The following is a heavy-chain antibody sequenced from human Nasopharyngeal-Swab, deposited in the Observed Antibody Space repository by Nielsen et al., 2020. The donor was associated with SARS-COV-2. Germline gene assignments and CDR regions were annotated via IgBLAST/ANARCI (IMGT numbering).Heavy chain of an antibody. CDR3: AKDATRMIVVVITVLAFDI. CDR2: ISGSGGST. D-gene: IGHD3-22*01. J-gene: IGHJ3*02. CDR1: GFTLSSYA. V-gene: IGHV3-23*01. Sequence: GGSLRLTCAASGFTLSSYAMSWVRQAPGKGLEWVSAISGSGGSTYYADSVKGRFTISRDNSKNTLYLQMNSLRAEDTAVYYCAKDATRMIVVVITVLAFDIWGQGTMVTVSS.